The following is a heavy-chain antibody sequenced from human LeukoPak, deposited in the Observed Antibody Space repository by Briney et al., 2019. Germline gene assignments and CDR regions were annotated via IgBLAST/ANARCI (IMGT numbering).Heavy chain of an antibody. V-gene: IGHV5-10-1*01. Sequence: GESLKISCKGSGYSFTSYWISWVRQMPGKGLEWMGRIDPSDSYTDYSPSFQGHVTISADKSISTAYLQWSSLKASDTAMYYCARQKDPGSPFDPWGQGTLVTVST. CDR2: IDPSDSYT. CDR3: ARQKDPGSPFDP. CDR1: GYSFTSYW. J-gene: IGHJ5*02.